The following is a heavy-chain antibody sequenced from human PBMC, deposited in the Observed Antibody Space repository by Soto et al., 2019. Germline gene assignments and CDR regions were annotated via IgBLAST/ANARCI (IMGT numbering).Heavy chain of an antibody. CDR3: ASPRVGY. J-gene: IGHJ4*02. CDR2: MNQDGTEK. Sequence: ASVKVSCKASGYSFTRYYINWVRQAPGKGLEWVATMNQDGTEKYYVEAVKGRFTISRDNAKNSLYLQMNSLRAEDTAVYFCASPRVGYWGQGTLVTVSS. CDR1: GYSFTRYY. D-gene: IGHD1-26*01. V-gene: IGHV3-7*01.